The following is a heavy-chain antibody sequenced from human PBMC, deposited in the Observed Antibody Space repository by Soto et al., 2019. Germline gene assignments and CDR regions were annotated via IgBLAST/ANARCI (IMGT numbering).Heavy chain of an antibody. J-gene: IGHJ4*02. CDR3: TRGGDWAVDY. Sequence: QVQLQESGPGLVKPSETLSLTCAVFGDSISSDKWWRWVHQPPGKGLEWIGEIHHWKSTNYNPSLKRRVTISVDKSKNQFSLNLNSVTAADTAMYFCTRGGDWAVDYGGQGTLVTVSS. V-gene: IGHV4-4*02. D-gene: IGHD2-21*02. CDR2: IHHWKST. CDR1: GDSISSDKW.